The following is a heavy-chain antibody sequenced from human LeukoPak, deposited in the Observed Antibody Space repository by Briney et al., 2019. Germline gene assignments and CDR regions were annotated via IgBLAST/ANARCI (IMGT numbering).Heavy chain of an antibody. Sequence: ASVKVSCKASGYIFTGYYMHWVRQAPGQGLEWMGWINPNSGDTNYAQKFQGRVTMTRDTSISTAYMELSRLRSDDTAVYYCAGGEGVGYWGQGTLVTVSS. V-gene: IGHV1-2*02. D-gene: IGHD3-16*01. CDR1: GYIFTGYY. CDR3: AGGEGVGY. CDR2: INPNSGDT. J-gene: IGHJ4*02.